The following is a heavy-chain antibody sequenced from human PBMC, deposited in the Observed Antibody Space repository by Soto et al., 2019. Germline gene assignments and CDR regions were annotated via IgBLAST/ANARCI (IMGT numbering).Heavy chain of an antibody. Sequence: SETLSLTCAVYGWSFSGYYWSWIRQPPGKGLEWIGEINHSGSTNYNPSLKSRVTISVDTSKNQFSLKLSSVTAADTAVYYCARTRFSSTSCYSYYYYYYMDVWGKGTTVTVSS. CDR3: ARTRFSSTSCYSYYYYYYMDV. CDR2: INHSGST. J-gene: IGHJ6*03. V-gene: IGHV4-34*01. CDR1: GWSFSGYY. D-gene: IGHD2-2*01.